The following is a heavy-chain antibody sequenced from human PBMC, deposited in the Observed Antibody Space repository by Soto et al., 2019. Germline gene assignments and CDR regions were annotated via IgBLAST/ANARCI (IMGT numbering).Heavy chain of an antibody. CDR3: TSIVVVPAAAYYFDY. Sequence: EVQLVESGGGLVQPGGSLKLSCAASGFTFSGSAMHWVRQASGKGLEWVGRIRSKANSYATAYAASVKGRFTISRDDSKNTAYLQMNSLKTEDTAVYYCTSIVVVPAAAYYFDYWGQGTLVTVSS. CDR1: GFTFSGSA. D-gene: IGHD2-2*01. J-gene: IGHJ4*02. V-gene: IGHV3-73*02. CDR2: IRSKANSYAT.